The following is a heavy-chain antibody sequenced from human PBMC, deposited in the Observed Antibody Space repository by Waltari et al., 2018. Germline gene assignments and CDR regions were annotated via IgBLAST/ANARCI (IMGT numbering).Heavy chain of an antibody. CDR1: GFTFSSYA. Sequence: EVQLLESGGGLVQPGGSLRLSCAASGFTFSSYAMSWVRQAPGKGLEWVSAISGSGGSTYYADSVKGRFTISRDNSKNTLSLQMNSLRAEDTAVYYCAREGDSSSWFGYWGPGTLVTVSS. D-gene: IGHD6-13*01. CDR2: ISGSGGST. V-gene: IGHV3-23*01. CDR3: AREGDSSSWFGY. J-gene: IGHJ5*01.